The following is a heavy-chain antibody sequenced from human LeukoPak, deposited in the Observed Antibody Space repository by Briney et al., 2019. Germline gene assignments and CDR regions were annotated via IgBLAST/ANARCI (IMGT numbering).Heavy chain of an antibody. V-gene: IGHV3-23*01. CDR1: GFTFSSYA. CDR3: AQYCSGWYGYYFDY. J-gene: IGHJ4*02. D-gene: IGHD6-19*01. Sequence: GGSLRLSCAASGFTFSSYAMSWVLQAPGKGLEWVSAISGSGGSTYYADSVKGRFTISRDNSKNTLYLQMNSLRAEGTAVYYCAQYCSGWYGYYFDYWGQGTLVTVSS. CDR2: ISGSGGST.